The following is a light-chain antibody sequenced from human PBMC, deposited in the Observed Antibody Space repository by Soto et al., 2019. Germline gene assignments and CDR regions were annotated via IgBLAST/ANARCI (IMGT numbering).Light chain of an antibody. J-gene: IGKJ3*01. CDR2: GAS. V-gene: IGKV3-20*01. CDR1: QSVSSSY. CDR3: QHYGTSPFT. Sequence: EIVLTQSPGTLSFSPGERATLSCRASQSVSSSYLAWYQQKPGQAPRLLIYGASSRATGIPDRFSGSGSGTDITLSISGPEPEDFAVYYCQHYGTSPFTFGPGTKVDI.